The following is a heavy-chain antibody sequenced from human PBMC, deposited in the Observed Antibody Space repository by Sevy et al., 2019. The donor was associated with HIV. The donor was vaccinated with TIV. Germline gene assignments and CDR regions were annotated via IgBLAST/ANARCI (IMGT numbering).Heavy chain of an antibody. CDR2: VYYTGGP. J-gene: IGHJ3*02. Sequence: SETLSLTCTVSGGSINSDHWNWIRQPPGKGLEWIGYVYYTGGPNSNPSLKNRVTISLDRTKNQFSLILTSVTAADTAVYYCARRNDFDIWGQGTMVTVSS. CDR3: ARRNDFDI. CDR1: GGSINSDH. V-gene: IGHV4-59*08.